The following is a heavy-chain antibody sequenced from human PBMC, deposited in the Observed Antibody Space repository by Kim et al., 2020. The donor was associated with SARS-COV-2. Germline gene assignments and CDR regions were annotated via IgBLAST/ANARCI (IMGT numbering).Heavy chain of an antibody. CDR2: IYYSGST. V-gene: IGHV4-39*01. J-gene: IGHJ1*01. CDR3: ARAGAAADPEYFQH. D-gene: IGHD6-13*01. Sequence: SETLSLTCTVSGGSISSSSYYWGWIRQPPGKGLEWIGSIYYSGSTYYNPSLKSRVTISVDTSKNQFSLKLSSVTAADTAVYYCARAGAAADPEYFQHWGQGTLVTVSS. CDR1: GGSISSSSYY.